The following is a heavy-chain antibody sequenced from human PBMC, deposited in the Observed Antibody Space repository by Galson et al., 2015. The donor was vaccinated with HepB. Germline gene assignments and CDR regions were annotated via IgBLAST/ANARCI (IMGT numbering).Heavy chain of an antibody. CDR2: ISGYNRHT. J-gene: IGHJ4*02. V-gene: IGHV1-18*04. D-gene: IGHD1-14*01. CDR1: GYTFTNYG. Sequence: SVKVSCKASGYTFTNYGITWVRQAPGQGLEWMGWISGYNRHTQYVQRFQGRVTMTTDTSTNTAYMELRSLRSDDTAVYYCARTSRLPGTFDYWGQGTLVIVSS. CDR3: ARTSRLPGTFDY.